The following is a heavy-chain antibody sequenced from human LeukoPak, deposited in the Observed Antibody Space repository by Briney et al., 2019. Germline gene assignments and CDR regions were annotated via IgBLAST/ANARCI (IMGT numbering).Heavy chain of an antibody. CDR2: ISYDGSNK. CDR1: GFTFSSYG. Sequence: PGGSLRLSCAASGFTFSSYGMHWVRQAPGEGLEWVAVISYDGSNKYYADSVKGRFTISRDNSKNTLYLQMNSLRAEDTAVYYCAKDLDSSGYYLDAFDIWGQGTMVTVSS. J-gene: IGHJ3*02. CDR3: AKDLDSSGYYLDAFDI. V-gene: IGHV3-30*18. D-gene: IGHD3-22*01.